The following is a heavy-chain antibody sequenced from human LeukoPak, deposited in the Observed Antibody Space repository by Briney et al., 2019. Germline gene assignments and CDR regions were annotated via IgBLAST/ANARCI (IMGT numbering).Heavy chain of an antibody. D-gene: IGHD1-26*01. CDR2: TTGSSSTI. CDR1: GFPFSDYS. Sequence: GGSLRLSCATSGFPFSDYSMNWVRQAPGKGLEWLSYTTGSSSTIYYADSVKGQFTISRDNAKNSLYLQMNSLTAEDTAVYYCARSVGHLDYWGQGTLVTVSS. V-gene: IGHV3-48*01. CDR3: ARSVGHLDY. J-gene: IGHJ4*02.